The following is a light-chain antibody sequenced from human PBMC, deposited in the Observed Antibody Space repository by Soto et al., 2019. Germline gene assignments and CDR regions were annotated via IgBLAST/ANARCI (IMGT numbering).Light chain of an antibody. V-gene: IGLV2-14*01. CDR2: DVS. Sequence: QSALTQPASVSGSPGQSITISCTATSSDVGGYNYVSWYQQHPGKAPKLMIYDVSNRPSGVSNRFSGSKSGNTASLTISGLQAEDEADYSCSSYTSSSTYVFGTGTKLTVL. J-gene: IGLJ1*01. CDR3: SSYTSSSTYV. CDR1: SSDVGGYNY.